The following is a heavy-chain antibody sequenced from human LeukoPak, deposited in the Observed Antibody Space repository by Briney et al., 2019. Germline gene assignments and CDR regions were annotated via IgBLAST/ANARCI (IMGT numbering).Heavy chain of an antibody. J-gene: IGHJ4*02. CDR2: ITSSSSYT. Sequence: GGSLRLSCAAPGITFSNYNMNWVRQAPGKGLEWISSITSSSSYTFYADSVKGRFTISRDNAKNSVYLQMNSLRVEDTAVYYCARSVEGSFDYWGQGTLVTVSS. V-gene: IGHV3-21*01. CDR3: ARSVEGSFDY. D-gene: IGHD6-19*01. CDR1: GITFSNYN.